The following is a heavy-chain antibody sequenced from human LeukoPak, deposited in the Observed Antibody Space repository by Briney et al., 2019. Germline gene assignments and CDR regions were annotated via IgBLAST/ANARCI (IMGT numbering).Heavy chain of an antibody. J-gene: IGHJ5*02. D-gene: IGHD1-26*01. V-gene: IGHV1-69*04. Sequence: SVKVSCKASGYTFTSYGISWVRQAPGQGLEWMGRIIPILGIANYAQKFQGRVTITADKSTSTAYMELSSLRSEDTAVYYCARVPKGSYTYWWFDPWGQGTLVTVSS. CDR3: ARVPKGSYTYWWFDP. CDR2: IIPILGIA. CDR1: GYTFTSYG.